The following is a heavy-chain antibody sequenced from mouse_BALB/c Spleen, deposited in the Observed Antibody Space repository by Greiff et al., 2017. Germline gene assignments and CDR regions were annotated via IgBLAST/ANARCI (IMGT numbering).Heavy chain of an antibody. CDR1: GYTFSSYW. CDR2: ILPGSGST. D-gene: IGHD4-1*01. Sequence: QVQLQQSGAELMKPGASVKLSCKATGYTFSSYWIEWVKQRPGHGLEWIGEILPGSGSTNYNEKFKGKATFTADTSSNTAYMQLSSLTSEDSAVYYCAGSGTGLFAYWGQGTLVTVSA. CDR3: AGSGTGLFAY. J-gene: IGHJ3*01. V-gene: IGHV1-9*01.